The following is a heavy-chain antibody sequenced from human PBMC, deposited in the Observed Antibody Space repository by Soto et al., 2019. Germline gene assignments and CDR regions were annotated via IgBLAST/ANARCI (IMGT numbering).Heavy chain of an antibody. CDR2: ISGSGGST. Sequence: EVQLLESGGGLVQPGGSLRLSCAASGFTFSSYAMSWVRQAPGKGLEWVSAISGSGGSTYYADSVKDRFTISRDNSKNTLYLQMNRVRAEDTAVYYCAKDGSPALYYYGSGDHYFDSWGQGTLVTVSS. V-gene: IGHV3-23*01. CDR1: GFTFSSYA. D-gene: IGHD3-10*01. J-gene: IGHJ4*02. CDR3: AKDGSPALYYYGSGDHYFDS.